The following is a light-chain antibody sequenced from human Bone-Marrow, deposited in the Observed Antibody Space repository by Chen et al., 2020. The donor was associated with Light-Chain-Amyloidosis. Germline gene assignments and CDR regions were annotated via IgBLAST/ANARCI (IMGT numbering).Light chain of an antibody. CDR3: SSYTITNTLV. CDR2: EVT. J-gene: IGLJ1*01. Sequence: QSALTQPASGSGSPGQSITFSCTGTSSDVGGDNHVSWYQQHPDKAPKLMIYEVTNRPSWVPDRFSGSKSDNTASLTISGLQTEDEADYFCSSYTITNTLVFGSGTRVTVL. CDR1: SSDVGGDNH. V-gene: IGLV2-14*01.